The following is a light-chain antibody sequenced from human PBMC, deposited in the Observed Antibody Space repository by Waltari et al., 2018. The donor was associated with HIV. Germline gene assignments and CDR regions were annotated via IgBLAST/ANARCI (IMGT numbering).Light chain of an antibody. J-gene: IGLJ3*02. CDR2: RNN. CDR1: NNNIGTNS. V-gene: IGLV1-47*01. Sequence: QPVLTQPPSASGTPGHGVTIPCSGSNNNIGTNSVYWYQHLPGMAPKLLSYRNNRRPSGIPDRFSGSRSGTSASLAISGLRSEDEADYYCATWDDSLIWVFGGGTKLTVL. CDR3: ATWDDSLIWV.